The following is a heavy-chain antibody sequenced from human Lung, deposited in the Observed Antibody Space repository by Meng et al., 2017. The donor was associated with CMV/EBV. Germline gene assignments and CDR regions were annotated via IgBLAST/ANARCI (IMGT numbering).Heavy chain of an antibody. CDR2: INQDGSVK. V-gene: IGHV3-7*01. D-gene: IGHD5-24*01. CDR3: ARDNDGKDY. CDR1: GFPFGSYW. Sequence: LTCAASGFPFGSYWMSWVRQAPGKGLAWVANINQDGSVKYYVDSVKGRFTISRDNAKNSLYLQMNSLRVEDTAVYYCARDNDGKDYWGQGTLVTVSS. J-gene: IGHJ4*02.